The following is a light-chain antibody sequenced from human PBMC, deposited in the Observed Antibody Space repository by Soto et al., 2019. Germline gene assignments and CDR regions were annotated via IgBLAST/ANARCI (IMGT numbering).Light chain of an antibody. J-gene: IGKJ4*01. CDR2: GTS. V-gene: IGKV1-9*01. CDR3: QQTYSTPRT. CDR1: QGISSY. Sequence: DIQLTQSPSFLSASVGDRVTITCRASQGISSYLAWYQQKPGKAPKLLIYGTSSLQTGVPSRFSGSGSGTDFTLTISSLQPEDFATYYCQQTYSTPRTFSGGTKVDIK.